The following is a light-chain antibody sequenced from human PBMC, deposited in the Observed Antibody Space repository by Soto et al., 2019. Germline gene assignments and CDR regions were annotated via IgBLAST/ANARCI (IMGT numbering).Light chain of an antibody. CDR1: HDISYY. CDR2: DAS. J-gene: IGKJ1*01. CDR3: QQYVTSRRT. V-gene: IGKV1-33*01. Sequence: DIQMTQSPSSLSASVGDRVTITCQASHDISYYLNWYQQKPGKAPKLLIYDASNLETGVPSRFSGGGSGTDFTLTINRLEPEDFAVYYCQQYVTSRRTFGPGTKVEIK.